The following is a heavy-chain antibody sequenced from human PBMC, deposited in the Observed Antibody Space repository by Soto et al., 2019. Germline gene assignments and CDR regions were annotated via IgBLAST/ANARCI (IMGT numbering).Heavy chain of an antibody. V-gene: IGHV3-23*01. CDR3: AKGRGGSGSLTPRVDF. CDR1: GFTFNNYA. D-gene: IGHD3-10*01. CDR2: ISGGCDTT. J-gene: IGHJ4*02. Sequence: EVQLLESGGGLVQPGGSLRLSCAASGFTFNNYAMTWVRQAPXXXXXXXSAISGGCDTTSYADSVKGRFTVYRDGSKNTLYLQMSSLRAEDTALYYCAKGRGGSGSLTPRVDFWGQGTLVTVSS.